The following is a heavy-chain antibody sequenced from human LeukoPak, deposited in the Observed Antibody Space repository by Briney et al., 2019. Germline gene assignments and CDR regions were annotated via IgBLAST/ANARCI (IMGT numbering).Heavy chain of an antibody. CDR1: GGTFSSYA. Sequence: SVKVSCKASGGTFSSYAISWVRQAPGQGLEWMGGIIPIFGTANYAQEFQGRVTITADESTSTAYMELSSLRSEDTAVYYCARVPSVRGVILDWFDPWGQGTLVTVSS. CDR2: IIPIFGTA. D-gene: IGHD3-10*01. V-gene: IGHV1-69*13. CDR3: ARVPSVRGVILDWFDP. J-gene: IGHJ5*02.